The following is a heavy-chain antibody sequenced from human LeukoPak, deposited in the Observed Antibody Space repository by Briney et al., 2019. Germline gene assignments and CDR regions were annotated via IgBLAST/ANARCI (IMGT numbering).Heavy chain of an antibody. CDR3: ARWDDSSGYPYYYYGMDV. V-gene: IGHV4-61*02. CDR1: GGSISSGSYY. CDR2: IYTSGST. J-gene: IGHJ6*02. Sequence: ASQTLSLTCTVSGGSISSGSYYWSWIRQPAGKGLEWIGRIYTSGSTNYNPSLKSRVTISVDTSKNQFSLKLSFVTAADTAVYYCARWDDSSGYPYYYYGMDVWGQGTTVTVSS. D-gene: IGHD3-22*01.